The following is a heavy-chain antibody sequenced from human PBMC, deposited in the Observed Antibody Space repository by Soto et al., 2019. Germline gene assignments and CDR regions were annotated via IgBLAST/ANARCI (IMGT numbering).Heavy chain of an antibody. J-gene: IGHJ6*02. D-gene: IGHD3-3*01. Sequence: GGSLRLSCAASGFTFSSYAMSWVRQAPGKGLEWVSAISGSGGSTYYAGSVKGRFTISRDNSKNTLYLQMNSLRAEDTAVYYCAKCLRFLEWPNYYYGMDVWGQGTTVTVSS. CDR3: AKCLRFLEWPNYYYGMDV. V-gene: IGHV3-23*01. CDR1: GFTFSSYA. CDR2: ISGSGGST.